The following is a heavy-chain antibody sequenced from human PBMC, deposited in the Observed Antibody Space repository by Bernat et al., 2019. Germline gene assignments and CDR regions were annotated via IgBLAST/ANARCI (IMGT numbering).Heavy chain of an antibody. J-gene: IGHJ4*02. D-gene: IGHD3-9*01. CDR2: ISGSGGST. V-gene: IGHV3-23*01. CDR3: AKVLDDDILTGTPTPFDY. CDR1: GFTFSSYA. Sequence: EVQLLESGGGLVQPGWSLRLSCAASGFTFSSYAMSWVRQAPGKGLEWVSAISGSGGSTYYADSVKGRFTISRDNSKNTLYLQMNSLRAEDTAVYYCAKVLDDDILTGTPTPFDYWGQGTLVTVSS.